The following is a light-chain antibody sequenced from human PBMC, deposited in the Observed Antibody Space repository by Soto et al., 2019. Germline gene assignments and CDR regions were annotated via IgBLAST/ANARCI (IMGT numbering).Light chain of an antibody. CDR3: QVWDISSDHVV. CDR2: YDN. V-gene: IGLV3-21*04. J-gene: IGLJ2*01. CDR1: NIGGKS. Sequence: SYELTQPPSVSVAPGKTARITCGGNNIGGKSVHWYQQKPGQAPVLVIYYDNDRPSGIPERFSGSNSGNTATLTISRVEAGDEADYYCQVWDISSDHVVFGGGTKVTVL.